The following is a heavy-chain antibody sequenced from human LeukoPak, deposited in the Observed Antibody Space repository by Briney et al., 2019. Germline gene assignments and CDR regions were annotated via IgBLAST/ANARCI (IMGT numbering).Heavy chain of an antibody. J-gene: IGHJ4*02. D-gene: IGHD3-22*01. CDR1: GFTFTSYA. CDR3: AKATTAIVVDNFFDY. CDR2: ISGNGGAT. Sequence: GGSLRLSCAASGFTFTSYAMSWVRQAPGKGLEWVSAISGNGGATYYADSVKGRFTISRDNSKNTLHLQMNSLRAEDTALYYCAKATTAIVVDNFFDYWGQGALVSVSS. V-gene: IGHV3-23*01.